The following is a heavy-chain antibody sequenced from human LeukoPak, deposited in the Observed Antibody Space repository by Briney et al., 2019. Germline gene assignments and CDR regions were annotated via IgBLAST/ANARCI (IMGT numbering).Heavy chain of an antibody. J-gene: IGHJ4*02. D-gene: IGHD3-16*02. CDR3: AKDYDYVWGSYHDY. Sequence: GGSLRLSCAACGFTFSSYAMSLVRQAPGKGLEWVSAISGSGGSTYYADSVKGRFTISRDNSKNTLYLQMNSLRAEDTAVYYCAKDYDYVWGSYHDYWGQGTLVTVSS. V-gene: IGHV3-23*01. CDR2: ISGSGGST. CDR1: GFTFSSYA.